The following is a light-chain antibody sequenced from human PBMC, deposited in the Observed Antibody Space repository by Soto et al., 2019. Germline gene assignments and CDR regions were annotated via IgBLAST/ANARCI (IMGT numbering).Light chain of an antibody. CDR2: KAS. CDR1: QSISSW. V-gene: IGKV1-5*03. Sequence: DIQLTQSPSTLSASVGDRVTITCRASQSISSWLAWYQQKPGKAPKLLVYKASSLESGVPSRFSGSGSGTEFTLTISTLQPDDFATYYCQQYEAYPLTFGGWTKMEI. CDR3: QQYEAYPLT. J-gene: IGKJ4*01.